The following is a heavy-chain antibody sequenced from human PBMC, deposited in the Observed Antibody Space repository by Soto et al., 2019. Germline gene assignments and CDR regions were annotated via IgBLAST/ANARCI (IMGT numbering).Heavy chain of an antibody. CDR3: ARTYDSSGPNSGGYGFDI. J-gene: IGHJ3*02. V-gene: IGHV4-59*01. D-gene: IGHD3-22*01. CDR2: IYYSGST. CDR1: GGSISSYY. Sequence: QVQLQESGPGLVQPSETLSLTCTVSGGSISSYYWSWIRQPPGKGLEWIGYIYYSGSTNYNPALKSRVTISVDTSKNQFSLKLSSVTAAYTAVYYCARTYDSSGPNSGGYGFDIWGQGTMVTVSS.